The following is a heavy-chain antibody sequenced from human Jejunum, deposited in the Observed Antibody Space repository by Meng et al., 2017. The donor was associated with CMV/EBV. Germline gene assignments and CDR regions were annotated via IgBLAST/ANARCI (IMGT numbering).Heavy chain of an antibody. CDR2: INSDGSDT. CDR1: GFTFSSNW. D-gene: IGHD1/OR15-1a*01. Sequence: EVQLVEPGGDLVQPGGSLRLSCAASGFTFSSNWMHWVRQAPGKGLVWVSHINSDGSDTNYADSVKGRFTISRDNAKNTLYLQMNSLRDEDTAVYYCARVEQEMCWGQGTLVTVSS. J-gene: IGHJ4*02. CDR3: ARVEQEMC. V-gene: IGHV3-74*01.